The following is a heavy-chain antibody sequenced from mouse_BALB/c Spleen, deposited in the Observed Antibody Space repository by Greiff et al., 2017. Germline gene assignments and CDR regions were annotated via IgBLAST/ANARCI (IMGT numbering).Heavy chain of an antibody. D-gene: IGHD3-1*01. CDR2: IRSKSNNYAT. J-gene: IGHJ4*01. Sequence: EVQGVESGGGLVQPKGSLKLSCAASGFTFNTYAMNWVRQAPGKGLEWVARIRSKSNNYATYYADSVKDRFTISRDDSQSMLYLQMNNLKTEDTAMYYCVRQGLDDWGQGTAVTVSS. V-gene: IGHV10-1*02. CDR3: VRQGLDD. CDR1: GFTFNTYA.